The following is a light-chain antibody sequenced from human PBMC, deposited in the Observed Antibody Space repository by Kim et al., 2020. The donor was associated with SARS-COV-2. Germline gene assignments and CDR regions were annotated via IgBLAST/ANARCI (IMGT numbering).Light chain of an antibody. CDR2: AAS. CDR3: QQSFSTPLN. Sequence: AFVGDRVPFTGRASQSLVIHLNWYQQNSGKAPTLLISAASRLQGGVPSRFSGSGSGTDFTLTISSLQPEDIATYSCQQSFSTPLNFGQGTKLEI. J-gene: IGKJ2*01. V-gene: IGKV1-39*01. CDR1: QSLVIH.